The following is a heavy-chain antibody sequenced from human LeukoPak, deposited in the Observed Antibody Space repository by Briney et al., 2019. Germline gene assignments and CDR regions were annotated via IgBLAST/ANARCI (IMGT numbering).Heavy chain of an antibody. J-gene: IGHJ4*02. D-gene: IGHD3-10*01. V-gene: IGHV3-15*01. CDR2: IKSKTDGETT. CDR3: TTDLGTYYHGSQRLIPIAY. Sequence: PGGSLRLSCVDSGFTFTNAWMSWVRQAPGKGLEWVGRIKSKTDGETTNYAEPVRGRFTISRDDSKSAVYLQMNSLKIEDTAVYYCTTDLGTYYHGSQRLIPIAYWGQGPLVTVSS. CDR1: GFTFTNAW.